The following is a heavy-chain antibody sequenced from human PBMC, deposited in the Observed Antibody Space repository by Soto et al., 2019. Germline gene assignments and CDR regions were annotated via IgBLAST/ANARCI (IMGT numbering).Heavy chain of an antibody. CDR1: GFTFSSYA. J-gene: IGHJ5*01. CDR3: GKGLIRPAVGPLDS. D-gene: IGHD6-13*01. Sequence: EVQLLESGGGLARPGGSLRLSCAASGFTFSSYAMSWVRQPPGKGLEWVSVISGRGGSIYYADSVKGRFTISRDKSKNTVYLQMNSLRGEDTAVYYCGKGLIRPAVGPLDSWGQGTLVTVSS. CDR2: ISGRGGSI. V-gene: IGHV3-23*01.